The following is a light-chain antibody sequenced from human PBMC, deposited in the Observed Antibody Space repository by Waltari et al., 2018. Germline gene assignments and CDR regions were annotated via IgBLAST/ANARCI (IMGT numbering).Light chain of an antibody. CDR2: RNN. Sequence: SVLTQPPSASRTPGQRVTLSCSGSSSNTGTNYVYWYQQPPGPAPKPLIYRNNQRPSGVPDRFSGSKSGTSASLAISGLRSEDEADYYCAAWDDSLSGVLFGGGTKLTV. J-gene: IGLJ2*01. CDR3: AAWDDSLSGVL. V-gene: IGLV1-47*01. CDR1: SSNTGTNY.